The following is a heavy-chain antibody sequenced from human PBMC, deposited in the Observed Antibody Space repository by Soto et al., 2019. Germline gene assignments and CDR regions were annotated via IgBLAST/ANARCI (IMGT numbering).Heavy chain of an antibody. Sequence: SQTLSLTCAISGDSVSSNSAAWNWIRQSPSRGLEWLGRTYYRSKWYNDYAVSVKSRITINPDTSKNQFSLQLNSVTPEDTPLYYCARHRRRIEVAQEDAFDLWGQGTMVTV. V-gene: IGHV6-1*01. CDR2: TYYRSKWYN. D-gene: IGHD6-19*01. CDR3: ARHRRRIEVAQEDAFDL. CDR1: GDSVSSNSAA. J-gene: IGHJ3*01.